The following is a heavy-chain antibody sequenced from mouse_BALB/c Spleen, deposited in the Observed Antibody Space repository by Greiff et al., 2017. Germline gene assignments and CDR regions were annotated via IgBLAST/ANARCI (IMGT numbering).Heavy chain of an antibody. CDR3: ASQGRSYAMDY. V-gene: IGHV5-17*02. J-gene: IGHJ4*01. CDR1: GFTFSSFG. CDR2: ISSGSSSI. D-gene: IGHD3-2*02. Sequence: DVQLVESGGGLVQPGGSLKLSCAASGFTFSSFGMYWVRQAPEKGLEWVAYISSGSSSIYYADTVKGRFTISRDNPKNTLYLQMTSLRSEDTAMYYCASQGRSYAMDYWGQGTSVTVSA.